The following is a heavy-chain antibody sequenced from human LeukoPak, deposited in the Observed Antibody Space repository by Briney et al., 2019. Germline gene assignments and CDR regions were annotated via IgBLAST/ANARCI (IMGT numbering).Heavy chain of an antibody. J-gene: IGHJ3*02. CDR3: ARDPRGYCSTTSCQGNAFDI. Sequence: GGSLRLSCAASGFTFSSYAMSWVRQAPGKGLEWVSAISGSGGSTYYADSVKGRFTISRDNSKNSLYLQMNSLRAEDTAVYYCARDPRGYCSTTSCQGNAFDIWGQGTLVTVSS. V-gene: IGHV3-23*01. D-gene: IGHD2-2*01. CDR1: GFTFSSYA. CDR2: ISGSGGST.